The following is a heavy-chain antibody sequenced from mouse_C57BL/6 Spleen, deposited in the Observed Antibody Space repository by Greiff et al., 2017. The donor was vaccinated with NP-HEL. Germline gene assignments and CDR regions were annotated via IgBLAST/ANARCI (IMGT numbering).Heavy chain of an antibody. J-gene: IGHJ4*01. CDR1: GYTFTDYE. CDR2: IDPETGGT. D-gene: IGHD1-1*01. Sequence: QVQLQQSGAELVRPGASVTLSCKASGYTFTDYEMHWVKQTPVHGLEWIGAIDPETGGTAYNQKFKGKAILTADKSSSTAYMELRSLTSEDSAVYYCTRAPITTGVMAMDDWGQGTSVTVAS. CDR3: TRAPITTGVMAMDD. V-gene: IGHV1-15*01.